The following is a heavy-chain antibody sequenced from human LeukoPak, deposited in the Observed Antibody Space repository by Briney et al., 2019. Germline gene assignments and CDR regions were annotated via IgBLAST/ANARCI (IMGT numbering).Heavy chain of an antibody. V-gene: IGHV4-34*01. CDR3: ARDDSSGYDDAFDI. CDR2: INHSGST. CDR1: GGSFSGYY. D-gene: IGHD3-22*01. J-gene: IGHJ3*02. Sequence: SETLSLTCAVYGGSFSGYYWSWIRQPPGKGLEWIGEINHSGSTNYNPSLKSRVTISVDTSKNQFSLKLSSVTAADTAVYYCARDDSSGYDDAFDIWGQGTMVTVSS.